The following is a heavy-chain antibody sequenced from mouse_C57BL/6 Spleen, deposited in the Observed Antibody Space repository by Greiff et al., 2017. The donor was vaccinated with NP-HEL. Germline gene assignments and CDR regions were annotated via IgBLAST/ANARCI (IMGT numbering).Heavy chain of an antibody. CDR3: ARLVDGYYVGAMDY. Sequence: VKLVESGAELARPGASVKLSCKASGYTFTSYGISWVKQRTGQGLEWIGEIYPRSGNTYYNEKFKGKATLTADKSSSTAYMELRSLTSEDSAVYFCARLVDGYYVGAMDYWGQGTSVTVSS. CDR2: IYPRSGNT. V-gene: IGHV1-81*01. J-gene: IGHJ4*01. D-gene: IGHD2-3*01. CDR1: GYTFTSYG.